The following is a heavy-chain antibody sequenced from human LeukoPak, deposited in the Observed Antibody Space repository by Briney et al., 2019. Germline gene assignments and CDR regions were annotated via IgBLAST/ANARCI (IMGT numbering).Heavy chain of an antibody. CDR3: ARKSPLSPTTGDGFDI. CDR1: GGSFSSYY. J-gene: IGHJ3*02. V-gene: IGHV4-59*12. Sequence: SETPSPTCTVSGGSFSSYYWGLVRPPPREGLEWVGYIYYSGSTNYNPSLRSRVTISVDTSKNQFSLKLSSVTAADAAVYYCARKSPLSPTTGDGFDIWGQGTMVTVSS. CDR2: IYYSGST. D-gene: IGHD4-17*01.